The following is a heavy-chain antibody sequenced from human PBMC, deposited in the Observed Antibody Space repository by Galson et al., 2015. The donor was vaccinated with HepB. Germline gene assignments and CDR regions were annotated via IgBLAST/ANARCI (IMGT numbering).Heavy chain of an antibody. D-gene: IGHD3-3*01. Sequence: SLRLSCAASGFTFSSYSMHWVRQVPGKGLELVALISYDGRNKYYADSVKGRFTISRDNSKNTLYLRMNSLGAEDTAVYYCARDGRFLEWLGYFDFWGQGTLVTVSS. CDR2: ISYDGRNK. CDR3: ARDGRFLEWLGYFDF. V-gene: IGHV3-30*04. CDR1: GFTFSSYS. J-gene: IGHJ4*02.